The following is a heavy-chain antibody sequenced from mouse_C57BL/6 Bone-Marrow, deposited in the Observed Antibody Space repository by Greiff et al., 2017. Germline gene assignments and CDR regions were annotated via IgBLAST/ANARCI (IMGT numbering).Heavy chain of an antibody. V-gene: IGHV5-4*01. CDR1: GFTFSSYA. Sequence: EVHLVESGGGLVKPGGSLKLSCAASGFTFSSYAMSWVRQTPEKRLEWVATISDGGSYTYYPDNVKGRFTISRDNAKNHLYLQMSHLKSEDTAMCYCARDQPTVVYTTPYYAMDYWGQGTSVTVSS. J-gene: IGHJ4*01. CDR2: ISDGGSYT. D-gene: IGHD1-1*01. CDR3: ARDQPTVVYTTPYYAMDY.